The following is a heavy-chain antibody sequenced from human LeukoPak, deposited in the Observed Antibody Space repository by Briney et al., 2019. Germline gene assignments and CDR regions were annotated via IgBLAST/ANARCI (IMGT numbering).Heavy chain of an antibody. CDR1: GFTFSSYN. Sequence: GGSLRLSCAASGFTFSSYNMNWVRQAPGKGLEWVSSISSSSSYIYYADSVKGRFTISRDNAKNSLYLQMNSLRAEDTAVYYCARERYCTNGVCYTSLDYWGQGTLVTVSS. CDR2: ISSSSSYI. D-gene: IGHD2-8*01. J-gene: IGHJ4*02. V-gene: IGHV3-21*01. CDR3: ARERYCTNGVCYTSLDY.